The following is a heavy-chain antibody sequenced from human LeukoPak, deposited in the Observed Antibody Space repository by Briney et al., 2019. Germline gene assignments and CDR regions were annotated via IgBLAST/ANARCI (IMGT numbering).Heavy chain of an antibody. V-gene: IGHV1-8*01. CDR1: GYTFTSYE. D-gene: IGHD3-22*01. CDR3: ARERGSGYDSSGYYPLEFDY. J-gene: IGHJ4*02. CDR2: MNPNSGNT. Sequence: ASVKVSCKASGYTFTSYEINWVRQATGQGLEWMGWMNPNSGNTVYAQKFQDRVTMTRDMSTSTVYMELSSLRSEDTAVYYCARERGSGYDSSGYYPLEFDYWGQGTLVTVSS.